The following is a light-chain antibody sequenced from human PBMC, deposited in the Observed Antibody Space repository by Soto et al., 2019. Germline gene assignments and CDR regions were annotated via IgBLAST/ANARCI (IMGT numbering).Light chain of an antibody. V-gene: IGLV2-8*01. Sequence: QSALTQPPSASGSRGQSVTISCTGTSVDINYVSWFQQHPGKAPKLLICEVTKRPSGVPDRFSGSKSGNTASLTGSGLQDDDEADYYCGSYAGRDIWVFGGGTKVTVL. CDR2: EVT. CDR3: GSYAGRDIWV. CDR1: SVDINY. J-gene: IGLJ3*02.